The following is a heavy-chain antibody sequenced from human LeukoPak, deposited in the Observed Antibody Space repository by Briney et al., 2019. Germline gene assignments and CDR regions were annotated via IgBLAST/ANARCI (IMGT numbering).Heavy chain of an antibody. D-gene: IGHD1-1*01. Sequence: SETLSLTCTVSGGSIRSYYWSWIRQPARKGLEWIGRIYTSGSTNYNPSLKGRVTMSVDTSKNQFSLKLSSVTAADTAVYYCARESTRMDFDYWGQGTLVTVSS. V-gene: IGHV4-4*07. J-gene: IGHJ4*02. CDR3: ARESTRMDFDY. CDR2: IYTSGST. CDR1: GGSIRSYY.